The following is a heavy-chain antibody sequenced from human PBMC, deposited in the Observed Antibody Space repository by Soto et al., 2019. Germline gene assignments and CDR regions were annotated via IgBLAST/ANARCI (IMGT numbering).Heavy chain of an antibody. D-gene: IGHD3-22*01. CDR1: GFTFSSYW. J-gene: IGHJ6*01. Sequence: EVQLVESGGGLVQPGGSLRLSCAASGFTFSSYWMSWVRQAPGKGLEWVANIKQDGSEKYYVDSVKGRFTISRDNAKNSLYLQMNSLRAEDTAVYYCAREGRYYDSGGMDVWGQGTKVTVSS. CDR3: AREGRYYDSGGMDV. CDR2: IKQDGSEK. V-gene: IGHV3-7*01.